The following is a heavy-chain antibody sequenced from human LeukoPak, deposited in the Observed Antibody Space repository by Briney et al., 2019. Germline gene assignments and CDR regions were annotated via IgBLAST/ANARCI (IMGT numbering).Heavy chain of an antibody. D-gene: IGHD3-22*01. V-gene: IGHV4-39*01. Sequence: PSETLSLTCTVSGVSISSSSYYWGWIRQPPGMGLEWIGSIYYSGNTYYSPSLKSRVTISVDTSKNQLSLKLSSVTAADTAVYYCARRGPLNSGYYRYYYCYYYMDVWGKGTTVTISS. CDR1: GVSISSSSYY. J-gene: IGHJ6*03. CDR2: IYYSGNT. CDR3: ARRGPLNSGYYRYYYCYYYMDV.